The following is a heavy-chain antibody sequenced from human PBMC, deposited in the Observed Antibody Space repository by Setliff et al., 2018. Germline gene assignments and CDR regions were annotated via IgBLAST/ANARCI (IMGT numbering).Heavy chain of an antibody. CDR1: GYTFTSYA. CDR3: ARANYYDSSGHSVYGMDV. V-gene: IGHV1-69*13. Sequence: SVKVSCKASGYTFTSYAISWARQAPGQGLEWMGVIIPIFGTTNNAQKFQGRVTITADESTSTAYMELSSLRSEDTAVYYCARANYYDSSGHSVYGMDVWGQGTTVTVSS. D-gene: IGHD3-22*01. CDR2: IIPIFGTT. J-gene: IGHJ6*02.